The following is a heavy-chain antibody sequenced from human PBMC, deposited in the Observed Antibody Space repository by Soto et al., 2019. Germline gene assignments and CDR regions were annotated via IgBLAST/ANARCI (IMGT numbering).Heavy chain of an antibody. V-gene: IGHV1-46*01. D-gene: IGHD6-13*01. Sequence: ASVKVSCKASGYIFTNYYIHWVRQAPGQGLEWMAIINPLPTSGSTNYAQKFQGRVTVTRDTSTSTVYLELSSLRSDDTAVYYCARGRAAAGINRRFDYWGQGTLVTVSS. CDR2: INPLPTSGST. CDR3: ARGRAAAGINRRFDY. CDR1: GYIFTNYY. J-gene: IGHJ4*02.